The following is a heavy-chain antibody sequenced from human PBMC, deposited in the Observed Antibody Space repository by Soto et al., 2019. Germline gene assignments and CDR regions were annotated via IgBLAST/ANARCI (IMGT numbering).Heavy chain of an antibody. Sequence: EVQLVESGGGLVQPGGSLKLCCAASGFTFSGSAMHWVRQASGKGLEWVGRIRSKANSYATEYGVSVKGKFTISRDDSRNTAYLQMNSLNTADTAAYYCARGVYNFWSGHPKGLDYWGQGTVVTVSS. V-gene: IGHV3-73*02. D-gene: IGHD3-3*01. CDR1: GFTFSGSA. CDR2: IRSKANSYAT. CDR3: ARGVYNFWSGHPKGLDY. J-gene: IGHJ4*02.